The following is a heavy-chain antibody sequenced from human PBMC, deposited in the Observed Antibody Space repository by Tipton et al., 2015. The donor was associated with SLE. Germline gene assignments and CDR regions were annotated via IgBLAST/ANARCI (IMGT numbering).Heavy chain of an antibody. Sequence: TLSLTCTVSGGSITRYYWTWIRQPPGKGLEWIGYIFYSGNINSNPSLKSRVSMSVGTSRNQFSLELSSVTAADTAVYYCARHWGDSSWGQGTLVTVSS. J-gene: IGHJ4*02. V-gene: IGHV4-59*08. CDR2: IFYSGNI. CDR3: ARHWGDSS. D-gene: IGHD2-21*02. CDR1: GGSITRYY.